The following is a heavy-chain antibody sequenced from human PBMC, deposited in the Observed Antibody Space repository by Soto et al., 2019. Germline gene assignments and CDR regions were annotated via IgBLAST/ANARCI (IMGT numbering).Heavy chain of an antibody. CDR2: IIPIFGTA. CDR3: AGYWGYTDMAPYGMDV. Sequence: QVQLVQSGAEVKKPGSSVKVSCKASGGTFSSYAISWVRQAPGQGLEWMGGIIPIFGTANYAQKFQGRVKITADEPTSTDYMELSSLRSEDTAVYYCAGYWGYTDMAPYGMDVWGQGTTVTVSS. V-gene: IGHV1-69*01. D-gene: IGHD5-18*01. J-gene: IGHJ6*02. CDR1: GGTFSSYA.